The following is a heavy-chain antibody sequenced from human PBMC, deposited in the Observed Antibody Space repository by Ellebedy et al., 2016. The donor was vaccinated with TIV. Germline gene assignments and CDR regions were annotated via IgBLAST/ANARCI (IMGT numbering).Heavy chain of an antibody. V-gene: IGHV3-21*01. CDR3: ARDADSGYVTGVNWFDP. CDR1: GFTFSTYS. J-gene: IGHJ5*02. D-gene: IGHD5-12*01. Sequence: GESLKISCAASGFTFSTYSMNWVRQAPGKGLEWVSSISSTGGYIYYADSVKGRFIISRDNAKNSLYLQMNSLRADDTAIYYCARDADSGYVTGVNWFDPWGQGTLVTVSS. CDR2: ISSTGGYI.